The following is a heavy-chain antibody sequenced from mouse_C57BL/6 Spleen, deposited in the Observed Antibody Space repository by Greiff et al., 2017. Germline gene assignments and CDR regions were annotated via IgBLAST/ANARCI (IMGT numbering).Heavy chain of an antibody. V-gene: IGHV2-5*01. J-gene: IGHJ1*03. CDR1: GFSLTSYG. CDR2: IWRGGST. D-gene: IGHD1-1*01. CDR3: AKNYGSSYRYFDV. Sequence: QVQLQQSGPGLVQPSQSLSITCTVSGFSLTSYGVHWVRQSPGKGLEWLGVIWRGGSTDYNAAFMSRLSITKDNSKSQVFLKMNSLQADDTAIYYCAKNYGSSYRYFDVWGTGTTVTVSS.